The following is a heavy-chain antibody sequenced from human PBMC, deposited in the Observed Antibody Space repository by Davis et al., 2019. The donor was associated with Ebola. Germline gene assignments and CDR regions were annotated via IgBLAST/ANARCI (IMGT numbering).Heavy chain of an antibody. CDR2: ISAYKDNT. D-gene: IGHD5-18*01. CDR1: GFTFTNYA. V-gene: IGHV1-18*01. J-gene: IGHJ5*02. CDR3: ARGHTYGRWDDWFDP. Sequence: ASVKVSCKASGFTFTNYAFSWVRQAPGQGLEWMGWISAYKDNTNYVQKFQDRVTMTIDTSINTAYMELDRLRSDDTAVYYCARGHTYGRWDDWFDPWGQGTLVTVSS.